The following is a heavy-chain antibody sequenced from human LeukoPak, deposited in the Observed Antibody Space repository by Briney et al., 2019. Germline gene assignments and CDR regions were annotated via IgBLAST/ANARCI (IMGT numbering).Heavy chain of an antibody. V-gene: IGHV4-61*02. CDR1: GDSISSGTYY. CDR2: IYTSGSTSGST. Sequence: KSSQTLSLTCIVSGDSISSGTYYWNWIRQPAGKGLEWIGRIYTSGSTSGSTSCNPSLKSRVTISVDMSRNQFSLSLSSVTAADTAVYYCARVGGVPAAIRSAFDIWGQGTMVTVSS. D-gene: IGHD2-2*02. CDR3: ARVGGVPAAIRSAFDI. J-gene: IGHJ3*02.